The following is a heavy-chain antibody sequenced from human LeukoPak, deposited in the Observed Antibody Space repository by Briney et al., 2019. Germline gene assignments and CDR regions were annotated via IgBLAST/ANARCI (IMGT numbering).Heavy chain of an antibody. Sequence: GGSLRLSCAASGFSVTTYWMHWVRQTPGKGLVWVARINVEGNYIDYAESVRGRFTISRDSAKNTLFLQMNSLRVEDTAVYSCARDLTGPYDHWGQGTLVTVSS. CDR1: GFSVTTYW. CDR2: INVEGNYI. J-gene: IGHJ4*02. CDR3: ARDLTGPYDH. V-gene: IGHV3-74*01. D-gene: IGHD3-22*01.